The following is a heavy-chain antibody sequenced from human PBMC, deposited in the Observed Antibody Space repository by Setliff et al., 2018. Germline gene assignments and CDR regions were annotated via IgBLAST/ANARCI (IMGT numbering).Heavy chain of an antibody. CDR2: ISYVGYT. D-gene: IGHD1-1*01. Sequence: PSETLPLTCSVSGDSMGDFYWSWIRQTPGKGLEWIGHISYVGYTVYKPSLQSRVTISADTSKKQLSLTLTSVTVADTAVYYCARAKYGTTTYFEFWGPGTLVTVSS. CDR1: GDSMGDFY. J-gene: IGHJ4*02. V-gene: IGHV4-59*01. CDR3: ARAKYGTTTYFEF.